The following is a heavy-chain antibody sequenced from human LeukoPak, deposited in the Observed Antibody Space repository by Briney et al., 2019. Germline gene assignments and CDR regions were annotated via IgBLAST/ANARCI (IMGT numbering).Heavy chain of an antibody. D-gene: IGHD6-13*01. J-gene: IGHJ6*02. CDR1: GFTFSDYY. V-gene: IGHV3-11*04. CDR3: ARAYSSSWYNYYYGMDV. Sequence: GGSLRLSCAASGFTFSDYYMSWIRQAPGKGLEWVSYISSGSTIYYADSVKGRFTISRDNAKNTLYLQMNSLRAEDTAVYYCARAYSSSWYNYYYGMDVWGQGTTVTVSS. CDR2: ISSGSTI.